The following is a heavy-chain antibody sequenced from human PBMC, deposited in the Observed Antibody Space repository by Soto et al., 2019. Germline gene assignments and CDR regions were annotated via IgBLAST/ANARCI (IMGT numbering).Heavy chain of an antibody. D-gene: IGHD2-15*01. V-gene: IGHV4-31*03. J-gene: IGHJ4*02. CDR2: IYYSGST. CDR3: ATPYARRPWSEFDY. Sequence: QVQLQESGPGLVKPSQTLSLTCTVSGGSISSGGYYWSWIRQHPGKGLEWIGYIYYSGSTYYNPSLKRRVTISVDTSKNQFSLKLSSVTAAETAVYYCATPYARRPWSEFDYWGQGTLVTVSS. CDR1: GGSISSGGYY.